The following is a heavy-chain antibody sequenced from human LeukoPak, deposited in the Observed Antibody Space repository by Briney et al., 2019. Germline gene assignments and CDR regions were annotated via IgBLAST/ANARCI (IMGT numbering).Heavy chain of an antibody. J-gene: IGHJ4*02. D-gene: IGHD4-17*01. Sequence: GASVKVSCKASGYTFTSYYMHWVRQAPGQGLEWMGIINPSGGSTGYAQKFQGRVTMTRDMSTSTVYMELSSLRSEDTAVYYCARDWAVHGHSGEPFDYWGQGTLVTVSS. CDR2: INPSGGST. CDR3: ARDWAVHGHSGEPFDY. CDR1: GYTFTSYY. V-gene: IGHV1-46*01.